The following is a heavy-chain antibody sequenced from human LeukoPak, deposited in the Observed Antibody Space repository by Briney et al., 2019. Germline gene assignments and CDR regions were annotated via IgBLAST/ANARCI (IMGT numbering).Heavy chain of an antibody. D-gene: IGHD1-26*01. CDR3: VKDDNNGTSGRYFDS. Sequence: PGRSLRLSCAASGFTFDDYAMHWVRQVPGKGLEWVSGITWNSDSIGYADSVKGRFTISRDNAKNSLYLQMNSLRAEDTALYYCVKDDNNGTSGRYFDSWGQGTLVTVSS. V-gene: IGHV3-9*01. CDR1: GFTFDDYA. CDR2: ITWNSDSI. J-gene: IGHJ4*02.